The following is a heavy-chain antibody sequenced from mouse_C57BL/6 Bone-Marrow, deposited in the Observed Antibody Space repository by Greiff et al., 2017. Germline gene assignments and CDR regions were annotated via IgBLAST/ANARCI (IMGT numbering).Heavy chain of an antibody. V-gene: IGHV6-3*01. J-gene: IGHJ1*03. CDR3: TGRWLLPYWYFDV. CDR2: IRLKSDNYAT. Sequence: EVKLVESGGGLVQPGGSMKLSCVASGFTFSNYWMNWVRQSPEKGLEWVAQIRLKSDNYATHYAESVKGRFTISRDDSKSSVYLQMNNLRAEDTEIYYCTGRWLLPYWYFDVWGTGTTVTVSS. CDR1: GFTFSNYW. D-gene: IGHD2-3*01.